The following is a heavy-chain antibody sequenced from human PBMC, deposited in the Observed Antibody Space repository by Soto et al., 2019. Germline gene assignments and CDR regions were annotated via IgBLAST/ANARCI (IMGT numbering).Heavy chain of an antibody. CDR3: ARNVDWFDP. CDR1: GYTFARYA. V-gene: IGHV1-3*04. CDR2: INTGNGNT. Sequence: ASVKVSCKASGYTFARYAMHWVRQAPGQGLEWMGWINTGNGNTHYSQKFQGRVTFTRDASATTAYMELSSLTSEDTAVYYCARNVDWFDPWGQGTLVTVSS. J-gene: IGHJ5*02. D-gene: IGHD2-21*01.